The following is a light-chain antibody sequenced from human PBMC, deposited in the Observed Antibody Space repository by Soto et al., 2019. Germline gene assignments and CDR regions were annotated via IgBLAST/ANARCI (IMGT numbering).Light chain of an antibody. CDR3: QQYGSSPGT. Sequence: EIVLTQSPGTLSLSPGERATLSCRASQSVSSDYLAWFQQKPGQAPRLLIFGASNRDTGIPDRFSGSGSGTDFTLTIIRLEPEDFAMYYCQQYGSSPGTFGQGTKVEVK. CDR1: QSVSSDY. V-gene: IGKV3-20*01. CDR2: GAS. J-gene: IGKJ1*01.